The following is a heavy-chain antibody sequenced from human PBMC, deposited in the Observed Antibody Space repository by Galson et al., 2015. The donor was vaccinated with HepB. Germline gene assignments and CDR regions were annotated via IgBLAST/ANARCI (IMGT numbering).Heavy chain of an antibody. CDR1: GDSIRVNF. CDR3: ARHGNLNAGIDWFDP. J-gene: IGHJ5*02. D-gene: IGHD1-1*01. Sequence: ETLSLTCTVSGDSIRVNFWSWIRQSPEKGLEWIAYTRYNGKTDYNPSLKSRVTISIDTSQNQVSLSLSSVTAADTAVYYCARHGNLNAGIDWFDPWGQGTLVTVSS. V-gene: IGHV4-59*08. CDR2: TRYNGKT.